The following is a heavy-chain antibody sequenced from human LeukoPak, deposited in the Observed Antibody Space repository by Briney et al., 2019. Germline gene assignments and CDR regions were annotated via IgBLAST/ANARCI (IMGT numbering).Heavy chain of an antibody. Sequence: SETLSLTCAVYGGSFSGYYWSWIRQPPGKGLEWIGEINHSGSTNYNPSLKSRVTISVDTSKNQFSLKLSSVTAADTAVYYCARGRGRYYYDSSGYCDYWGQGTLVTVSS. V-gene: IGHV4-34*01. CDR3: ARGRGRYYYDSSGYCDY. J-gene: IGHJ4*02. CDR2: INHSGST. CDR1: GGSFSGYY. D-gene: IGHD3-22*01.